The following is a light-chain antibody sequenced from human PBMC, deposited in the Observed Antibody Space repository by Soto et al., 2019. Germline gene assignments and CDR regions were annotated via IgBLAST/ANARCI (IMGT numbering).Light chain of an antibody. CDR3: QTWGTGIGV. CDR2: LNSDGTH. Sequence: QLVLTQSPSASASLGASVKLTCTLSSGHSSYAIAWHQQQPEKGPRYLMKLNSDGTHSKGDGIPDRFSGSSSGAERYLTISGHQSEDEADYYCQTWGTGIGVFGGGTKLTVL. J-gene: IGLJ2*01. CDR1: SGHSSYA. V-gene: IGLV4-69*01.